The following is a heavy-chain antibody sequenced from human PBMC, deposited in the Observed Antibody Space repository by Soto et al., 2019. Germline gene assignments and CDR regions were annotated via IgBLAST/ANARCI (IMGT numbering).Heavy chain of an antibody. Sequence: GGSLRLSCIDSGFTFRDYAFNWVRQAPGKGLEWVSYISVGGGSIFYADSVKGRFTISREDARNSVYLKMNTLRHEETAVYHCVRDHRWAFHXWGQATVVTVS. CDR2: ISVGGGSI. J-gene: IGHJ3*02. CDR1: GFTFRDYA. V-gene: IGHV3-48*02. CDR3: VRDHRWAFHX. D-gene: IGHD2-15*01.